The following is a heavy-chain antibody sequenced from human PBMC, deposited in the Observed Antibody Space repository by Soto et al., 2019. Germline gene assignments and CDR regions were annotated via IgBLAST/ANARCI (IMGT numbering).Heavy chain of an antibody. CDR3: AKDRLRSGYYNGMDV. CDR2: ISGSGGST. D-gene: IGHD3-3*01. CDR1: GFTFSLYA. V-gene: IGHV3-23*01. J-gene: IGHJ6*02. Sequence: GSLRLSCAASGFTFSLYAVSWVRQAPGKGLEWVSAISGSGGSTYFRDTVRGRFTISRDNSKNTLYLQMNSLRAEDTAVYYCAKDRLRSGYYNGMDVWGQGTTVTVSS.